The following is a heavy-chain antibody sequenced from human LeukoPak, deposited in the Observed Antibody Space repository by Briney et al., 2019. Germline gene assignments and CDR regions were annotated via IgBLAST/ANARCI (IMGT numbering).Heavy chain of an antibody. Sequence: ASVKVSCKASGYTFTSYGISWVRQAPGQGLEWMGWISVYHGNTNYAQKLQGRVTMTTDTSTSTAYMELRSLRSDDTAVYYCAREVAALTGWETIGDYWGQGTLVTVSS. D-gene: IGHD2-15*01. J-gene: IGHJ4*02. V-gene: IGHV1-18*01. CDR3: AREVAALTGWETIGDY. CDR2: ISVYHGNT. CDR1: GYTFTSYG.